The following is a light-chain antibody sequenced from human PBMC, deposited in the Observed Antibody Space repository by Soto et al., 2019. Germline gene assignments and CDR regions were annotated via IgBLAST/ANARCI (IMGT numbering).Light chain of an antibody. V-gene: IGLV1-44*01. J-gene: IGLJ1*01. CDR3: AAWDDSLSYV. Sequence: QSVLTQPPSAAGTPGQRGTISCSGSSSNIGSNTVNWYQQLPGTAPKLLIYSNNQRPSGVPDRFSGSKSGTSASLAISGLQSEDEADYYCAAWDDSLSYVFGTGTKVTVL. CDR2: SNN. CDR1: SSNIGSNT.